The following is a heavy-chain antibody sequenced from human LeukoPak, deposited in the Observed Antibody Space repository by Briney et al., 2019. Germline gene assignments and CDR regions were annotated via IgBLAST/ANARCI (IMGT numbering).Heavy chain of an antibody. V-gene: IGHV1-2*04. Sequence: ASVKVFSKASGYTFTGYYMHWVRQAPGQGLEWMGWINPNSGGTNYAQKFQGWVTMTRDTSISTAYMELSRLRSDDTAVYYCAREEIVVVPAAHEDYGMDVWGKGTTVTVSS. CDR1: GYTFTGYY. D-gene: IGHD2-2*01. CDR3: AREEIVVVPAAHEDYGMDV. CDR2: INPNSGGT. J-gene: IGHJ6*04.